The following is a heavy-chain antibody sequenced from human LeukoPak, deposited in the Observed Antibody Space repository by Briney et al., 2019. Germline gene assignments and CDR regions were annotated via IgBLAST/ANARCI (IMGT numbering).Heavy chain of an antibody. J-gene: IGHJ4*02. CDR1: GFTFSSYA. Sequence: GGSLRLSCAASGFTFSSYAMSWVRQAPGKGLEWVSAISGSGGSTYYADSVKGRFTISRDNSKNTLYLQMNSLRAEDTAVYYCAKRSRGGLQGPPPAFDYWGQGTLVTVSS. D-gene: IGHD3-16*01. CDR2: ISGSGGST. V-gene: IGHV3-23*01. CDR3: AKRSRGGLQGPPPAFDY.